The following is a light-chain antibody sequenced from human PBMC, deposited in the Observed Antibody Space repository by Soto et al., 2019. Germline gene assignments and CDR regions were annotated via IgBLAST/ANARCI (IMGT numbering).Light chain of an antibody. Sequence: EIVLTQSPGTLSLSPGERATLSCRASQTITSTYLAWFQQKPGQAPRLLIYGASKRATGIPDRFSGSGSGTDFTLTISGLEPEDFAVYYCQQYNDWPPVTFGGGTKVDIK. CDR1: QTITSTY. CDR2: GAS. CDR3: QQYNDWPPVT. V-gene: IGKV3-20*01. J-gene: IGKJ4*01.